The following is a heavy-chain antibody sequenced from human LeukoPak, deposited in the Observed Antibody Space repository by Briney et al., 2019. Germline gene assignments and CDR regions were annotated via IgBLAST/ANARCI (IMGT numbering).Heavy chain of an antibody. D-gene: IGHD3-22*01. CDR2: ITGSGAFT. V-gene: IGHV3-23*01. Sequence: GGSLRLSCAASGITFIKYSMTWVRQAPGKVLEWVSAITGSGAFTDYADSVKGRFTISRDNSKNTLYLQMNSLRAEDTGVYYCARGTYYYDSSGYYFRIRPNYYFDYWGQGTLVTVSS. CDR3: ARGTYYYDSSGYYFRIRPNYYFDY. J-gene: IGHJ4*02. CDR1: GITFIKYS.